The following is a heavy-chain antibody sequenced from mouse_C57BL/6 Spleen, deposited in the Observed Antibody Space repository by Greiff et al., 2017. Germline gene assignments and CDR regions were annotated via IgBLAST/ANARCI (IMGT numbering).Heavy chain of an antibody. CDR3: ARHEPYGDMDY. CDR1: GYTFTEYT. CDR2: FYPGSGSI. D-gene: IGHD2-10*02. Sequence: VKLVEPGAELVKPGASVKLSCKASGYTFTEYTIHWVKQRSGQGLEWIGWFYPGSGSIKYNEKFKDKATLTADKSSSTDYMELSRLTSEDSAVXFCARHEPYGDMDYWGQGTSVTVSS. V-gene: IGHV1-62-2*01. J-gene: IGHJ4*01.